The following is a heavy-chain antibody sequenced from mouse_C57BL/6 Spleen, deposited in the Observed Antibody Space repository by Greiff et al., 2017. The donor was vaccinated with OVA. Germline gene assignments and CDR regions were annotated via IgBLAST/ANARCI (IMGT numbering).Heavy chain of an antibody. Sequence: QVQLKESGPGILQSSQTLSLTCSFSGFSLSTSGMGVSWIRQPSGKGLEWLAHIYWVDDKRYNPSLKSRLTISKDTSRNQVFLKITSVDTADTATYYCARSGTTVVADAMDYWGQGTSVTVSS. J-gene: IGHJ4*01. V-gene: IGHV8-12*01. D-gene: IGHD1-1*01. CDR1: GFSLSTSGMG. CDR3: ARSGTTVVADAMDY. CDR2: IYWVDDK.